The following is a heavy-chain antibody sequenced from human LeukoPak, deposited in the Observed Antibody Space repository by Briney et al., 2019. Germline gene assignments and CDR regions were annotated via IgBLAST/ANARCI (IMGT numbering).Heavy chain of an antibody. J-gene: IGHJ4*02. V-gene: IGHV2-5*02. CDR3: AHREAVPGTLGY. CDR2: IYWDDDK. D-gene: IGHD6-19*01. CDR1: GFSLSTSGVG. Sequence: SGPTLVKPPQTLTLTFTFSGFSLSTSGVGVAWIRQPPGKALEWLALIYWDDDKRYSPSLKSRITITKDTSKNQVVRTMTNMDPVDTATYYCAHREAVPGTLGYWGQGTLVTVSS.